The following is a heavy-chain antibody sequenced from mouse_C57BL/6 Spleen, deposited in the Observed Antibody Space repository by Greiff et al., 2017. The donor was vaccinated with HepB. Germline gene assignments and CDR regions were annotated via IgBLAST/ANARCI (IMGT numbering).Heavy chain of an antibody. CDR3: ARRIYYDPYYAMDY. D-gene: IGHD2-4*01. Sequence: EVMLVESGGGLVKPGGSLKLSCAASGFTFSDYGMHWVRRAPEKGLEWVAYISSGSSTIYYADTVKGRFTISRDNAKNTLFLQMTSLRSEDTAMYYCARRIYYDPYYAMDYWGQGTSVTVSS. CDR2: ISSGSSTI. J-gene: IGHJ4*01. V-gene: IGHV5-17*01. CDR1: GFTFSDYG.